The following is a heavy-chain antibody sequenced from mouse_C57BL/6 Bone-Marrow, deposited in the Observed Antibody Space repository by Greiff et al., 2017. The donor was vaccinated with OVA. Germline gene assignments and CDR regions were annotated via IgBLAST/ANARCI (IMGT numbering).Heavy chain of an antibody. V-gene: IGHV1-81*01. CDR3: ARSSCYYAIDY. CDR1: GYTFTSYG. Sequence: VQLQQSGAELARPGASVKLSCKASGYTFTSYGISWVKQRTGQGLEWIGEIFPRSGNTYYNEKFKGKGTLTAGKSSSTAYMELRSLPSEDSAVYFCARSSCYYAIDYWGQGTSVTVSS. J-gene: IGHJ4*01. CDR2: IFPRSGNT. D-gene: IGHD6-1*01.